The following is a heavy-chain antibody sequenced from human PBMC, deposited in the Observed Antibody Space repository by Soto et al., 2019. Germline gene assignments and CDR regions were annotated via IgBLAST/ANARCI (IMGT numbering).Heavy chain of an antibody. D-gene: IGHD2-21*01. J-gene: IGHJ3*02. Sequence: QVQLLQSGAEVKKPGASVKVSCKASGYTFTSYYMHWVRQAPGQGLEWMGIINPSGGSTSYEQKFQGRVTMTSDTSTSSVDTELSSLRSEDTAVYYCASSAIARDWDALDIWGQGTMVTV. V-gene: IGHV1-46*01. CDR3: ASSAIARDWDALDI. CDR2: INPSGGST. CDR1: GYTFTSYY.